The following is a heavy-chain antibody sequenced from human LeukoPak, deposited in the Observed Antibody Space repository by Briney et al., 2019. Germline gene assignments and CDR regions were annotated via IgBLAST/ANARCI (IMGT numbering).Heavy chain of an antibody. CDR3: ARRHSSGLLFDY. CDR2: IYYSGTT. D-gene: IGHD6-19*01. CDR1: GGSISSSSYY. J-gene: IGHJ4*02. V-gene: IGHV4-39*01. Sequence: SETLSLTCTVSGGSISSSSYYWGWIRQHPGKGLEWIGSIYYSGTTYYNPSLKTRVTISVDTSKNQFSLKLSSVTAADTAVYYCARRHSSGLLFDYWGQGTLVTVSS.